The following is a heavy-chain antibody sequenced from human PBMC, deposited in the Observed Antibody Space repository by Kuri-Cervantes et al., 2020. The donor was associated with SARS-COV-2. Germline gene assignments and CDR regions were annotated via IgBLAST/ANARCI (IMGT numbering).Heavy chain of an antibody. CDR1: GYTFTGYY. Sequence: ASVKVSCKASGYTFTGYYMHWVRQAPGQGLEWMGWINPNSGGTNYAQKFQGRVTMTRDTSISTAYMELSRLRSDDTAVYYCARDPGYSYGYCSGGSCPSDYWGQGNLVHVSS. J-gene: IGHJ4*02. CDR3: ARDPGYSYGYCSGGSCPSDY. D-gene: IGHD2-15*01. CDR2: INPNSGGT. V-gene: IGHV1-2*02.